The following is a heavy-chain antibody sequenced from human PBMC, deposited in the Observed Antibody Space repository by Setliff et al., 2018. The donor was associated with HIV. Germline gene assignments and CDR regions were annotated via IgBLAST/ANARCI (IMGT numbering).Heavy chain of an antibody. V-gene: IGHV5-51*01. CDR2: IYPGDSDT. J-gene: IGHJ4*02. Sequence: PGESLKISCKTSGYNFPNFWIGWVRQMPGKGLEWMGIIYPGDSDTRYSPSFQGQVTISADMSIATAYLQWRSLKASDTAMYYCARRASKASLDYWGQGTLVTVSS. CDR3: ARRASKASLDY. CDR1: GYNFPNFW.